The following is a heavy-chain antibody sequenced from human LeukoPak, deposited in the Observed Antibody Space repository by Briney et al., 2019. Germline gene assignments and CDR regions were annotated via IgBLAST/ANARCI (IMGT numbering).Heavy chain of an antibody. Sequence: GGSLRLSCAASGFTFSSYAMSWVRQAPGKGLEWVSAISGSGGSTYYADSVKGRFTISRDNSKNTLYLQMNSLRAEDTAVYYCAKDSYYGSGSSPGENWFDPWGQGTLVTVSS. V-gene: IGHV3-23*01. CDR1: GFTFSSYA. D-gene: IGHD3-10*01. J-gene: IGHJ5*02. CDR3: AKDSYYGSGSSPGENWFDP. CDR2: ISGSGGST.